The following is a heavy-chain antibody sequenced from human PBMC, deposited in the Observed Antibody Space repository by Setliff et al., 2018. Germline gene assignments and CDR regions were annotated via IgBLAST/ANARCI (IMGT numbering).Heavy chain of an antibody. CDR3: ARARYCSGGSCYWTWFGP. D-gene: IGHD2-15*01. CDR1: GGPFSGYY. V-gene: IGHV4-4*08. J-gene: IGHJ5*02. Sequence: SETLSLTCTVSGGPFSGYYWSWIRQPPGKGLEWIGYIHTSGSTNYNPSLKSRVTISVDSSINQFSLKLNSVTAADTAVYYCARARYCSGGSCYWTWFGPWGQGTLVTVSS. CDR2: IHTSGST.